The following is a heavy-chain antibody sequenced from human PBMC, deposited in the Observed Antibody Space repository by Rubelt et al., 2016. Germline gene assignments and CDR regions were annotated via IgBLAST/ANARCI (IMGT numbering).Heavy chain of an antibody. CDR1: GFTFSSYA. J-gene: IGHJ4*02. CDR2: ISYDGSNK. V-gene: IGHV3-30*04. CDR3: ARDRGNDGSGTAGY. Sequence: QVQLVESGGGVVQPGRSLRLSCAASGFTFSSYAMHWVRQAPGKGLEWVAVISYDGSNKYYADSVKGRFTTSRDYSKNTLYLQMSSLRAEDTAVYYCARDRGNDGSGTAGYWGQGTLVTVSS. D-gene: IGHD3-10*01.